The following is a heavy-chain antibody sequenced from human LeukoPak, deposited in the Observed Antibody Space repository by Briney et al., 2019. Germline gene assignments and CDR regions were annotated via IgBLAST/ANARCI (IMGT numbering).Heavy chain of an antibody. CDR1: GFTFSSYG. CDR2: ISHEGSQA. V-gene: IGHV3-30*03. CDR3: ARTREQWQVLDY. J-gene: IGHJ4*02. Sequence: PGGSLRLSCAASGFTFSSYGMHWVRQAPGKGLEWVAVISHEGSQAYYADSVRGRFTLSRDNSKNMVYLQLNSLRADDTAVYYCARTREQWQVLDYWGQGTLVTVSS. D-gene: IGHD6-19*01.